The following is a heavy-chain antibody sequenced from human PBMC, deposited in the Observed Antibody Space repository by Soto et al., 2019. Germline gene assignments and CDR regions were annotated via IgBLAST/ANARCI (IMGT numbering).Heavy chain of an antibody. CDR1: GGPFYDYF. V-gene: IGHV4-34*01. CDR2: INHRGST. Sequence: NPSETLSLTCAVYGGPFYDYFWTWIRQSPGKGLEWIGDINHRGSTSYNPSLKSRVTISLDTSKNPFSLSLSSVTAADTAVYYCARILVGDFDFWGQGARVIVAS. CDR3: ARILVGDFDF. J-gene: IGHJ4*02. D-gene: IGHD1-26*01.